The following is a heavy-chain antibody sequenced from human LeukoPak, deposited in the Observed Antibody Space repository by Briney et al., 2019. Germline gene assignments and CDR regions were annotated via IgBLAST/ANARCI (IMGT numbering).Heavy chain of an antibody. CDR3: ARGSSWYVLAFDY. V-gene: IGHV4-31*03. D-gene: IGHD6-13*01. CDR1: GGSISSGGYS. J-gene: IGHJ4*02. CDR2: IYYSGST. Sequence: SQTLSLTCTVPGGSISSGGYSWSWIRQHPGKGLEWIGYIYYSGSTYYNPSLKSRVTISVDTSKNQFSLKLSSVTAADTAVYYCARGSSWYVLAFDYWGQGTLVTVSS.